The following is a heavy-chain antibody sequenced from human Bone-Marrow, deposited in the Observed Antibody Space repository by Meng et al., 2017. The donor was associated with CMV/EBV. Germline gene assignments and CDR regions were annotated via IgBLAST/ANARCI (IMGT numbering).Heavy chain of an antibody. V-gene: IGHV3-30*04. CDR3: ARDRVYSSGWSDY. CDR2: MSYDGSNK. D-gene: IGHD6-19*01. J-gene: IGHJ4*02. Sequence: GESLKISCAASGFTFSSYAIHWVRQAPGKGLEWVAVMSYDGSNKYYADSVKGRFTISRDNSKNTLYLQMNSLRAEDTAVYYCARDRVYSSGWSDYWGQGTLVTVSS. CDR1: GFTFSSYA.